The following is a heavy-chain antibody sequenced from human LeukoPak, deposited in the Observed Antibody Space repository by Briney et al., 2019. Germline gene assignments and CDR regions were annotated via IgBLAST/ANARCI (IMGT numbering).Heavy chain of an antibody. CDR3: ARELVGATLNIVLMVYAPSNWFDP. V-gene: IGHV4-39*07. CDR1: GGSISSSSYY. CDR2: IYYSGST. D-gene: IGHD2-8*01. Sequence: SETLSLTCTVSGGSISSSSYYWGWIRQPPGKGLEWIGSIYYSGSTYYNPSLKSRVTISVDTSKNQFSLKLSSVTAADTAVYYCARELVGATLNIVLMVYAPSNWFDPWGQGTLVTVSS. J-gene: IGHJ5*02.